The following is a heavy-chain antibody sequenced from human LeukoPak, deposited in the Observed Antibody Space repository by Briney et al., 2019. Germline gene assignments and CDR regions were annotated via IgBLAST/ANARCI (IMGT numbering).Heavy chain of an antibody. CDR1: GYTFTSYA. J-gene: IGHJ4*02. CDR2: INAGNGNT. D-gene: IGHD6-13*01. CDR3: ARAYSSSWSERFDY. Sequence: ASVKVSCKASGYTFTSYAMHWVRQAHGQRLEWMGWINAGNGNTKYSQKFQGRVTITRDTSASTAYMELSSLRSEDTAVYYCARAYSSSWSERFDYWGQGTLVTVSS. V-gene: IGHV1-3*01.